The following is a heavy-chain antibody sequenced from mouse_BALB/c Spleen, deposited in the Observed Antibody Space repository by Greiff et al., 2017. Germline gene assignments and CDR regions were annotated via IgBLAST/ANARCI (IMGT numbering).Heavy chain of an antibody. CDR3: ASNWDGAMDY. V-gene: IGHV5-4*02. Sequence: EVKVVESGGGLVKPGGSLKLSCAASGFTFSDYYMYWVRQTPEKRLEWVATISDGGSYTYYPDSVKGRFTISRDNAKNNLYLQMSSLKSEDTAMYYCASNWDGAMDYWGQGTSVTVSS. J-gene: IGHJ4*01. D-gene: IGHD4-1*01. CDR1: GFTFSDYY. CDR2: ISDGGSYT.